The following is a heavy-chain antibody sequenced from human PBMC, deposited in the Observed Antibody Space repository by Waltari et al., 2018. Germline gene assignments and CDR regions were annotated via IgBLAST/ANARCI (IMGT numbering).Heavy chain of an antibody. V-gene: IGHV4-59*08. J-gene: IGHJ6*03. D-gene: IGHD1-7*01. CDR3: ARRGNYGQVYYMDV. CDR1: GASIRSYY. CDR2: IYDSGST. Sequence: QVQLQESAPGLVKPSETLSLTCTVAGASIRSYYWSWIRQPPGKGLEWIGYIYDSGSTNYNPSLKSRVTISVDTSKNQFSLKLSSVTAADTAVYYCARRGNYGQVYYMDVWGKGTTVSIPS.